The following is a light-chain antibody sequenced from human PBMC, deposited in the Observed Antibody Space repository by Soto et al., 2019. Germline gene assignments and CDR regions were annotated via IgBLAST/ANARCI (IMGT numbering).Light chain of an antibody. Sequence: DIQLTQSPSFLSASVGDRVAITCRASQDINTYLAWYQQKPGKAPKLLIYAASTLQSAVPSRFSGGGSGTELTLTISSLQPEDFGTYYCQQLSVYPRTFGQGTKV. V-gene: IGKV1-9*01. J-gene: IGKJ1*01. CDR1: QDINTY. CDR2: AAS. CDR3: QQLSVYPRT.